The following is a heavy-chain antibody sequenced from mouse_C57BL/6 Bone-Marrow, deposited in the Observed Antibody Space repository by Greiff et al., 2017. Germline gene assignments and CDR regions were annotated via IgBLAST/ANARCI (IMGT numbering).Heavy chain of an antibody. Sequence: EVNVVESGGGLVKPGGSLKLSCAASGFTFSSYAMSWVRQTPEKRLEWVATISDGGSYTYYPDNVKGRFTISRDNAKNNLYLQMSHLKSEDTAMYYCARDLGYWGQGTTLTVSS. CDR2: ISDGGSYT. J-gene: IGHJ2*01. V-gene: IGHV5-4*01. CDR3: ARDLGY. CDR1: GFTFSSYA.